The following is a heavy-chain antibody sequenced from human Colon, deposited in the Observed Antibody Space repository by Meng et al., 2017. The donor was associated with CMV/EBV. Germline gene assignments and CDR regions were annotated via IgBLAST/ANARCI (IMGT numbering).Heavy chain of an antibody. D-gene: IGHD7-27*01. V-gene: IGHV4-34*01. CDR2: INTSGRP. Sequence: LTCAVSGGSLGRHYWIWIRQSPGKGLEWIGDINTSGRPNYTPSLKSRVTISIDTSRNQFSLNLNSVTAADTAVYYCVRDLTGEEDYWGQGNLVTVSS. CDR1: GGSLGRHY. CDR3: VRDLTGEEDY. J-gene: IGHJ4*02.